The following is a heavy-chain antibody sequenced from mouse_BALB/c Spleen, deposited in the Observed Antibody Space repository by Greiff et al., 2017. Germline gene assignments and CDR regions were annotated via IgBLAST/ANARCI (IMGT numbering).Heavy chain of an antibody. V-gene: IGHV5-6-5*01. J-gene: IGHJ3*01. CDR2: ISSGGST. CDR1: GFPFRSYA. CDR3: ARLMITTGAWFAY. D-gene: IGHD2-4*01. Sequence: EVKLMESGGGLVKPGGSLKLSCAASGFPFRSYAMSWVRQTPEKRLEWVASISSGGSTYYPDSVTGRFTISRDNARNILYLQMSSLRSEDTAMYYCARLMITTGAWFAYWGQGTLVTVSA.